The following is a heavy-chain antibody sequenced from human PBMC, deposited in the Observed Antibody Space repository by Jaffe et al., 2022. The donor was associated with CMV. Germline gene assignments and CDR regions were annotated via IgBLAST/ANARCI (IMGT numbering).Heavy chain of an antibody. CDR2: IYYSGST. D-gene: IGHD2-15*01. J-gene: IGHJ4*02. CDR1: GGSISSSSYY. Sequence: QLQLQESGPGLVKPSETLSLTCTVSGGSISSSSYYWGWIRQPPGKGLEWIGSIYYSGSTYYNPSLKSRVTISVDTSKNQFSLKLSSVTAADTAVYYCQLTIAVAGAKHDYWGQGTLVTVSS. V-gene: IGHV4-39*01. CDR3: QLTIAVAGAKHDY.